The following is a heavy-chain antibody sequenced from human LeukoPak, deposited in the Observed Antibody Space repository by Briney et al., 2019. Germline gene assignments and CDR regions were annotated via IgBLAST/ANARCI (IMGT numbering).Heavy chain of an antibody. CDR2: IGTAGDT. Sequence: GGSLRLSCAASGFTFSSYDMHWVRQATGKGLEWVSAIGTAGDTYYPGSVKGRFTISRENAKNSLYLQMNSLRAGDTAVYYCARAGWFGEIYYYMDVWGKGTTVTISS. D-gene: IGHD3-10*01. CDR3: ARAGWFGEIYYYMDV. V-gene: IGHV3-13*01. J-gene: IGHJ6*03. CDR1: GFTFSSYD.